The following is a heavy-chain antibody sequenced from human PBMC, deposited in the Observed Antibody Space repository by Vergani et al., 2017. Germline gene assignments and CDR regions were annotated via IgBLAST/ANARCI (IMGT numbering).Heavy chain of an antibody. CDR2: INTNTGNP. Sequence: QVQLVQSGSELKKPGASVKVSCKASGYTLSRYSIYWVRQAPGQGLEWMGWINTNTGNPAYAQGFRGRFVFSLDSSVNTAYLQINNLKSDDTAVYYCARADDYYDSTDYLGGWLDPWGQGTLVTVSS. CDR3: ARADDYYDSTDYLGGWLDP. V-gene: IGHV7-4-1*02. J-gene: IGHJ5*02. D-gene: IGHD3-22*01. CDR1: GYTLSRYS.